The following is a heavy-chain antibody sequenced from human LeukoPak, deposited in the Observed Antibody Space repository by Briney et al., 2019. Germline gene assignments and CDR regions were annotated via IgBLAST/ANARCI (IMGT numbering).Heavy chain of an antibody. Sequence: PSETLSLTCAVYGGSFSGYYWSWIRQPPGKGLEWIGEINHSGSTNYNPSLKGRVTISVDTSKNQFSLKLSSVTAADTAVYYCARGGRYCSSTSCYKAPRYFDYWGQGTLVTVSS. D-gene: IGHD2-2*02. CDR2: INHSGST. CDR1: GGSFSGYY. J-gene: IGHJ4*02. V-gene: IGHV4-34*01. CDR3: ARGGRYCSSTSCYKAPRYFDY.